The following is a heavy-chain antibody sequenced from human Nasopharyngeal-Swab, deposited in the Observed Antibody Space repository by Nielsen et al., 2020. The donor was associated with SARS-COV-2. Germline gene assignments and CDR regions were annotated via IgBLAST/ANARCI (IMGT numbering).Heavy chain of an antibody. J-gene: IGHJ6*02. Sequence: GGSLRLSCAASGFTFSSYAMSWVRQAPGKGLEWVSVIYSGGSSTYYADSVKGRFTISRDNSKNTLYLQMNSLRAEDTAVYYCAKEGALTILGVVPPGGYYYYGMDVWGQGTTVTVSS. CDR2: IYSGGSST. V-gene: IGHV3-23*03. CDR3: AKEGALTILGVVPPGGYYYYGMDV. D-gene: IGHD3-3*01. CDR1: GFTFSSYA.